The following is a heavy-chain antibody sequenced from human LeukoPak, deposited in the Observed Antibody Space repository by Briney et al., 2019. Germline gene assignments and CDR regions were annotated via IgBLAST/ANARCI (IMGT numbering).Heavy chain of an antibody. V-gene: IGHV3-66*01. CDR3: ARFTHGGDFDC. D-gene: IGHD2-21*01. CDR1: GFTVSSNY. CDR2: IYSGGST. Sequence: PGGSLRLSCTASGFTVSSNYMSWVRQAPGKGLEWVSFIYSGGSTSYADSVKGRFTISRDNSKHTLYLQMNRLRAEDTAVYYCARFTHGGDFDCWGQGTLVTVYS. J-gene: IGHJ4*02.